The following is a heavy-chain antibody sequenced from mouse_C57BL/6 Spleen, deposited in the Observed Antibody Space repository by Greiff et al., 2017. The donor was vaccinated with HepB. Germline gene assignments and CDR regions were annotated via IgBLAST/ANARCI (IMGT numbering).Heavy chain of an antibody. V-gene: IGHV1-76*01. CDR3: ARSGYYGSSGDYAMDY. Sequence: VQLQQSGAELVRPGASVKLSCKASGYTFTDYYINWVKQRPGQGLEWIARIYPGSGNTYYNEKFKGKATLTAEKSSSTAYMQLSSLTSEDSAVYFCARSGYYGSSGDYAMDYWGQGTSVTVSS. D-gene: IGHD1-1*01. CDR1: GYTFTDYY. J-gene: IGHJ4*01. CDR2: IYPGSGNT.